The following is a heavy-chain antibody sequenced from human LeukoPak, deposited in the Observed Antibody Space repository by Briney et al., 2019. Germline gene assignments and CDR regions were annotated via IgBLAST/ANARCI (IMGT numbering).Heavy chain of an antibody. CDR2: ISGSGGST. CDR1: GFTFSSYA. J-gene: IGHJ4*02. CDR3: AKDRDLPFMHGSGSYYRTNDY. V-gene: IGHV3-23*01. Sequence: GGSLRLSCAASGFTFSSYAMSWVRQAPGKGLEWVSAISGSGGSTYYADSVKGRFTISRDNSKNTLYLQMNSLRAEDTAVYYCAKDRDLPFMHGSGSYYRTNDYWGQGTLVTVSS. D-gene: IGHD3-10*01.